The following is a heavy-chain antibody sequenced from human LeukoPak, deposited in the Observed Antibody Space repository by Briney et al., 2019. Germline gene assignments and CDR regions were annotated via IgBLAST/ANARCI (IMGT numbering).Heavy chain of an antibody. Sequence: GRSLRLSCAASGFTFSTYAMHWVRQAPGQGLEWMGWINPNSGGTNYAQKFQGRVTMTRDTSISTAYMELSRLRSDDTAVYYCASLAAYDAFDIWGQGTMVTVSS. V-gene: IGHV1-2*02. J-gene: IGHJ3*02. CDR2: INPNSGGT. CDR1: GFTFSTYA. D-gene: IGHD6-25*01. CDR3: ASLAAYDAFDI.